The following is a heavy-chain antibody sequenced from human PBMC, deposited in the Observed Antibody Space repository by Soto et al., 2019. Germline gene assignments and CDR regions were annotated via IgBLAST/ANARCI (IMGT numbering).Heavy chain of an antibody. J-gene: IGHJ6*02. V-gene: IGHV3-48*02. CDR1: GFTFSSHT. Sequence: PGGSLRLSCAASGFTFSSHTMNWVRQAPGKGLEWVSYITSISSTKSYADSVKGRFTISRDNAKDSLYLQMNSLRDEDTAVYYCARRITLVRGPYQDYAMDVWGQGTTVTVSS. CDR2: ITSISSTK. D-gene: IGHD3-10*01. CDR3: ARRITLVRGPYQDYAMDV.